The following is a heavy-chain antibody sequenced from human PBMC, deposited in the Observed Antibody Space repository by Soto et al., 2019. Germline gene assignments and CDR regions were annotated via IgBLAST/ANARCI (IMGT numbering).Heavy chain of an antibody. J-gene: IGHJ6*03. CDR2: ISDIAYT. D-gene: IGHD3-10*01. CDR1: GRPFTYINNPD. Sequence: SETLSPASTVPGRPFTYINNPDSSWFRLPSGNVLESIGYISDIAYTSYKPSIKGRVSSSVDTSKNQFSLTLTSVTAADTAVYYCARQGFGVLHGLVDVWGKGTTVT. CDR3: ARQGFGVLHGLVDV. V-gene: IGHV4-59*08.